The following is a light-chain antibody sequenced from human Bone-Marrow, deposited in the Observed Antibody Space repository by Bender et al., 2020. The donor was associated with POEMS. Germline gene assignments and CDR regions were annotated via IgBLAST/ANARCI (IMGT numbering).Light chain of an antibody. CDR3: ISYTSSSTLV. V-gene: IGLV2-14*03. CDR1: SSDVGGHDY. Sequence: QSALTQPASVSGSPRQSITISCTGTSSDVGGHDYVSWYQQHPGKAPKVMIYDVGNRPSGVSNRFSGSKSGNTASLTISGLQTEDEAEYYCISYTSSSTLVFGGGTRLTVL. CDR2: DVG. J-gene: IGLJ2*01.